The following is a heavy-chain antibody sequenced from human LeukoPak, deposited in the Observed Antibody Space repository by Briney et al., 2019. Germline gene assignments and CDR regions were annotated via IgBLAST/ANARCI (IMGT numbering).Heavy chain of an antibody. V-gene: IGHV1-18*04. CDR1: GYTFTSHD. J-gene: IGHJ4*02. CDR3: AREVSDSSSWYVDY. CDR2: ISAYNGNT. Sequence: ASVKVSCKASGYTFTSHDMNWVRQAPGQGLEWMGWISAYNGNTNYAQKLQGRVTMTTDTSTSTAYMELRSLRSDDTAVYYCAREVSDSSSWYVDYWGQGTLVTVSS. D-gene: IGHD6-13*01.